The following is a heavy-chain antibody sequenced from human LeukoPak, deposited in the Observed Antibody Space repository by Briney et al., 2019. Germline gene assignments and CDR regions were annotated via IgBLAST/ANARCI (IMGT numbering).Heavy chain of an antibody. D-gene: IGHD2-15*01. CDR2: IYTSGST. J-gene: IGHJ6*03. V-gene: IGHV4-4*07. CDR3: ARDRDGGDYYYYMDV. CDR1: GGSISSYY. Sequence: SETLSLTCTVSGGSISSYYWSWIRQPAGKGLEWIGRIYTSGSTNYNPYLKSRVTMSVDTSKNQFSLKLSSVTAADTAVYYCARDRDGGDYYYYMDVWGKGTTVTVSS.